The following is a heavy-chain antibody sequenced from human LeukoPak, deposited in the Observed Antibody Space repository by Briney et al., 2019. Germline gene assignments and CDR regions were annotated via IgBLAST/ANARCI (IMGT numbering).Heavy chain of an antibody. D-gene: IGHD3-10*01. CDR2: INPNSGGT. V-gene: IGHV1-2*02. CDR1: RYTFTSYD. J-gene: IGHJ5*02. Sequence: ASVKVSCKAPRYTFTSYDINWVRQATGQGLEWMGWINPNSGGTNYAQKFQGRVTITRDTSISTAYMELSRLRSDDTAVYYCAREGLLWFGELLFNWFDPWGQGTLVTVSS. CDR3: AREGLLWFGELLFNWFDP.